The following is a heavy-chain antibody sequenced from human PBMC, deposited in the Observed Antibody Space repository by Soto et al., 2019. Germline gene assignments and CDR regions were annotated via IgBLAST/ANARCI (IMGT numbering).Heavy chain of an antibody. CDR1: GFTFSSYA. CDR3: AKRIRNIVVVVAATGGAFDI. J-gene: IGHJ3*02. V-gene: IGHV3-23*01. Sequence: EVQLLESGGGLVQPGGSLRLSCAASGFTFSSYAMSWVRQAPGKGLEWVSAISGSGGSTYYADSVKGRFTISRDNSKNTLYLQMNSLRAEDTAVYYCAKRIRNIVVVVAATGGAFDIWGQGTMVTVSS. CDR2: ISGSGGST. D-gene: IGHD2-15*01.